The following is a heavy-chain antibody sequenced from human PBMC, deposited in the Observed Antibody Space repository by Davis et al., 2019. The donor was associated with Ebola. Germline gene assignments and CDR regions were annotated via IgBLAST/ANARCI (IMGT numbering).Heavy chain of an antibody. CDR2: IRSKAYGGTT. D-gene: IGHD4-17*01. J-gene: IGHJ6*02. Sequence: GESLKISCTASGFTFGDYAMSWVRQAPGKGLEWVGFIRSKAYGGTTEYAASVKGRFTISRDDSKSIAYLQMNSLKTEDKAVYYCTRDLTTVTTSYYYYYGMDVWGQGTTVTVSS. CDR1: GFTFGDYA. CDR3: TRDLTTVTTSYYYYYGMDV. V-gene: IGHV3-49*04.